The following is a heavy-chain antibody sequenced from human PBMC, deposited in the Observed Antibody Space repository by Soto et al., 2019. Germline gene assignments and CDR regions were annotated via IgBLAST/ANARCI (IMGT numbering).Heavy chain of an antibody. V-gene: IGHV3-23*01. Sequence: EVQLLESGGGLVQPGGSLRLSCAASGFTFSSYAMSWVRQAPGKGLEWVSAISGSGGSTYYADSVKGRFTISRDNSKNTMYLQMNSLRAEDTAVYYCAKAVDYYGSGSYFDYWGQGTLVTVYS. CDR1: GFTFSSYA. CDR3: AKAVDYYGSGSYFDY. CDR2: ISGSGGST. J-gene: IGHJ4*02. D-gene: IGHD3-10*01.